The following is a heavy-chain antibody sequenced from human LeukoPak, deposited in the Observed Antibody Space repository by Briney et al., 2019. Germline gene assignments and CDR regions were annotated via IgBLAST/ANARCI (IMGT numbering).Heavy chain of an antibody. CDR2: IYYSGST. V-gene: IGHV4-59*01. CDR3: ARDSEGYSSSWYDY. D-gene: IGHD6-13*01. Sequence: SETLSLTCTVSGGSISSYYWSWIRQPPGKGLEWIGYIYYSGSTNYNPSLKSRVTISVDTSKNQFSLKLSSVTAADTAVYYCARDSEGYSSSWYDYWGQGTLVTVSS. J-gene: IGHJ4*02. CDR1: GGSISSYY.